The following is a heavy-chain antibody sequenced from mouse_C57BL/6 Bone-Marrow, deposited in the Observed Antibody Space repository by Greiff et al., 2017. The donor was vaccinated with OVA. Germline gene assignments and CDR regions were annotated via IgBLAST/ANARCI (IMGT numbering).Heavy chain of an antibody. V-gene: IGHV1-15*01. CDR3: TRGWLLLDY. J-gene: IGHJ2*01. CDR1: GYTFTDYE. Sequence: VQLQQSGAELVRPGASVTLSCKASGYTFTDYEMHWVKQTPVHGLEWIGAIDPETGGTAYNHKFKGKAILTADKSSSTAYMELRSLTSEDSAVYYCTRGWLLLDYWGQGTALTVSA. D-gene: IGHD2-3*01. CDR2: IDPETGGT.